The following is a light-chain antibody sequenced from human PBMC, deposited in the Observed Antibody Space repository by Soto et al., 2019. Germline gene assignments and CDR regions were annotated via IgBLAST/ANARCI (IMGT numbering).Light chain of an antibody. Sequence: DIQVTQSPSNLSASVGDSVTSTCRASQTISSWLAWYQQKPGKAPKLLIYKASTLKSGVPSRFSGSGSGTEFTLTISSLQPDEFATYYCQHYNSYSEAVGQGTKVDIK. J-gene: IGKJ1*01. V-gene: IGKV1-5*03. CDR2: KAS. CDR3: QHYNSYSEA. CDR1: QTISSW.